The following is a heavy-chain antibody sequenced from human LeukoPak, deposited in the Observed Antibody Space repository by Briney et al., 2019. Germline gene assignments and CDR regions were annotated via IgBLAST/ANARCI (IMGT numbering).Heavy chain of an antibody. Sequence: GGSLRLSCAAASGFTFSTYWTHWVRQAPGKGLVWVSGINSDGRTTSNADSVMGRFTISRDNAKKMLYLQMNSLRAEDTAVYYCTRGNHCGSDYWGQGTLVTVSS. D-gene: IGHD1-14*01. CDR1: GFTFSTYW. J-gene: IGHJ4*02. V-gene: IGHV3-74*01. CDR2: INSDGRTT. CDR3: TRGNHCGSDY.